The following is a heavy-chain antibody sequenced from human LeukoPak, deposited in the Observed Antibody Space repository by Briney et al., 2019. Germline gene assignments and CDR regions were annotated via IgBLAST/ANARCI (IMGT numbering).Heavy chain of an antibody. D-gene: IGHD3-16*01. V-gene: IGHV3-53*01. J-gene: IGHJ4*02. CDR3: AKDNDYTYNYFDY. CDR2: IYSGGST. Sequence: GGSLRLSCAASGFTVSSNYMSWVRQAPGKGLEWVSVIYSGGSTYYADSVKGRFTISRDNSKNTLYLQMNSLRAEDTALYYCAKDNDYTYNYFDYWGQGTLVTVSS. CDR1: GFTVSSNY.